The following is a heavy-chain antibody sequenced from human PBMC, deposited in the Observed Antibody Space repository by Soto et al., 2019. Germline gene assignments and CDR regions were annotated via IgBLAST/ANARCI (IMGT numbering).Heavy chain of an antibody. CDR2: IYYSGST. CDR3: ARGGTVVNGFDY. D-gene: IGHD2-15*01. V-gene: IGHV4-59*01. J-gene: IGHJ4*02. CDR1: GGSISSYY. Sequence: QVQLQESGPGLVKPSETLSLTCTVSGGSISSYYWSWIRQPPGMGLEWIGYIYYSGSTNYNPSLKSRXXIXVXXSKNQFSLKLSSVTAADTAVYYCARGGTVVNGFDYWGQGTLVTVSS.